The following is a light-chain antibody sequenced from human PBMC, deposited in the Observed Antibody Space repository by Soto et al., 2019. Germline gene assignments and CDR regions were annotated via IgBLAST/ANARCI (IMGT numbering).Light chain of an antibody. V-gene: IGLV2-14*03. J-gene: IGLJ1*01. CDR3: SSYTASNTRQIV. CDR2: DVS. CDR1: SSDVGGYNY. Sequence: QSALTQPASVSGSPGQSITISCTGTSSDVGGYNYVSWYQHHPGKAPKLMIFDVSNRPSGVSNRFSGSKSGNTASLTISGLQPEDDADYYGSSYTASNTRQIVFGTGTKVTVL.